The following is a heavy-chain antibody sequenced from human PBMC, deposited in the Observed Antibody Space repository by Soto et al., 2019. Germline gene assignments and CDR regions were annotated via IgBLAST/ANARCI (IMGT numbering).Heavy chain of an antibody. CDR2: IIGSGGST. V-gene: IGHV3-23*01. D-gene: IGHD4-17*01. CDR1: GFTFSNYA. Sequence: GGSLRLSCAASGFTFSNYAMSWVRQAPGKWLEWVSAIIGSGGSTYYADSVKGRFTISRDNSKNTLYLQMNSLRAEDTAVYYCTPIHGDYTDSNYWGQGTLVTVSS. J-gene: IGHJ4*02. CDR3: TPIHGDYTDSNY.